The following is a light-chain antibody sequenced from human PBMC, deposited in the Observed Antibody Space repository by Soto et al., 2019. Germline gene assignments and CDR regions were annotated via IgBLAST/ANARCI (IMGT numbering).Light chain of an antibody. V-gene: IGKV3-20*01. CDR3: QQNRSSPPYT. Sequence: EVVLTQSPGTLSLSPGERATLSCRASENVSNNYLAWYQQKPGQAPRLLIFGSCDRAAGIPDRFSGSGSGTDFTLTISRLELEDFAVYYCQQNRSSPPYTFGQGTKLEIK. J-gene: IGKJ2*01. CDR2: GSC. CDR1: ENVSNNY.